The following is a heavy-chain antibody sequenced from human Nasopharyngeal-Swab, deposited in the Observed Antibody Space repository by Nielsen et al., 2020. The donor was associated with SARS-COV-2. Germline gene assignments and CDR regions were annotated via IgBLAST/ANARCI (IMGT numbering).Heavy chain of an antibody. Sequence: SETLSLTCAVYGGSFSGYYWSWIRQPPGKGLERIGEINHSGSTNYNPSLKSRVTISVDTSKNQFSLKLSSVTAADTAVYYCARDYYYDSSVFDYWGQGTLVTVSS. J-gene: IGHJ4*02. D-gene: IGHD3-22*01. CDR1: GGSFSGYY. CDR3: ARDYYYDSSVFDY. CDR2: INHSGST. V-gene: IGHV4-34*01.